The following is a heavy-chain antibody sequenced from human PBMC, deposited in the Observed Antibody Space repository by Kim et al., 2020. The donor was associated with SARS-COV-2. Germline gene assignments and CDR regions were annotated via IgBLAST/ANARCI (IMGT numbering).Heavy chain of an antibody. Sequence: GGSLRLSCAASGFTFSSYAMSWVRQAPGKGLEWVSAISGSGGSTYYADSVKGRFTISRDNSKNTLYLQMNSLRAEDTAVYYCAKVGQLVVRTKGPFDYWGQGTLVTVSS. J-gene: IGHJ4*02. V-gene: IGHV3-23*01. CDR2: ISGSGGST. CDR3: AKVGQLVVRTKGPFDY. D-gene: IGHD6-13*01. CDR1: GFTFSSYA.